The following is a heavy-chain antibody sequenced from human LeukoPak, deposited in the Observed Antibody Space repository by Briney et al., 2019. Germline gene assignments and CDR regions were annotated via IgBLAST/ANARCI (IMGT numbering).Heavy chain of an antibody. D-gene: IGHD3-22*01. CDR3: ARGAGDYYDSSGHSANDY. Sequence: GASVKVSCKASGYTFTSYYMHWVRQAPGQGLEWMGIINPSGGSTSYAQKFQGRVTMTRDMSTSTVYMELSSLRSEDTAVYYCARGAGDYYDSSGHSANDYWGQGTLVTVSS. J-gene: IGHJ4*02. CDR2: INPSGGST. CDR1: GYTFTSYY. V-gene: IGHV1-46*01.